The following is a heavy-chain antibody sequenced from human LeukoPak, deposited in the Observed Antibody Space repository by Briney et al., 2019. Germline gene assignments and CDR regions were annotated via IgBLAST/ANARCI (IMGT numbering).Heavy chain of an antibody. CDR3: ASGYYDGEGYAFDI. CDR1: GYTFTRYY. V-gene: IGHV1-46*01. Sequence: ASVNVSCKASGYTFTRYYMHWVRQAPGQGLEWMGIINPSGGSTSYAQKFQGRVTVTRDTSTNTVYTELSSLRSEDTAVYYCASGYYDGEGYAFDIWGQGTMVTVSS. D-gene: IGHD3-3*01. J-gene: IGHJ3*02. CDR2: INPSGGST.